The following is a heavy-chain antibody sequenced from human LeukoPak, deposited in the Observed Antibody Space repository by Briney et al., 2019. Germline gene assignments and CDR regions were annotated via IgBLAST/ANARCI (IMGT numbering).Heavy chain of an antibody. CDR1: GYTFTNYA. D-gene: IGHD2-15*01. CDR2: IIPIFGTA. CDR3: ARDSGYCSGGSCYSTGDY. Sequence: ASVKVSCKTSGYTFTNYAISWVRQAPGQGLEWMGGIIPIFGTANYAQKFQGRVTITADESTSTAYMELSSLRSEDTAVYYCARDSGYCSGGSCYSTGDYWGQGTLVTVSS. V-gene: IGHV1-69*13. J-gene: IGHJ4*02.